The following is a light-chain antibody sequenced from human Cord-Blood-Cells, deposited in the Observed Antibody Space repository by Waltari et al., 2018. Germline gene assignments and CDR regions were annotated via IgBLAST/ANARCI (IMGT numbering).Light chain of an antibody. V-gene: IGLV2-14*01. CDR3: SSYTSSSTYV. J-gene: IGLJ1*01. CDR1: SRDVGGYTH. Sequence: QSALTQPASVSGSPGQSITISCTATSRDVGGYTHVSWYQQHPGKAPNLMIYDVSNRPSGVSNRFSGSKSGNTASLTISGLQAEDEADYYCSSYTSSSTYVFGTGTKVTVL. CDR2: DVS.